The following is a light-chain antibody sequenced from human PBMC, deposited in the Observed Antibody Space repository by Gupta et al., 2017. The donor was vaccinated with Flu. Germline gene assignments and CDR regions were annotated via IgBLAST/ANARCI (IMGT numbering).Light chain of an antibody. Sequence: VGDRVAITCRASREVGSWLAWYQQKPGEAPKVLIYAASRLHSGVPSRFSGSGSGTDFTLTISSLQPADFATYFCQQAASFPLTFGGGTKVAI. CDR2: AAS. V-gene: IGKV1-12*01. CDR3: QQAASFPLT. CDR1: REVGSW. J-gene: IGKJ4*01.